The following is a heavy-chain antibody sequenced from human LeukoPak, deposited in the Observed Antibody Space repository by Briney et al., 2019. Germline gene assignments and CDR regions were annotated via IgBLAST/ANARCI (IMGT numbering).Heavy chain of an antibody. Sequence: SETLSLTCVVYGGSFSGYYWSWIRQPPGKGLEWIGEINHSGSTNYNPSLKSRVTISVDTSKNQFSLKLSSVTAADTAVYYCARGRAVAGPSRIKYYYYGMDVWGQGTTVTVSS. CDR3: ARGRAVAGPSRIKYYYYGMDV. D-gene: IGHD6-19*01. J-gene: IGHJ6*02. V-gene: IGHV4-34*01. CDR2: INHSGST. CDR1: GGSFSGYY.